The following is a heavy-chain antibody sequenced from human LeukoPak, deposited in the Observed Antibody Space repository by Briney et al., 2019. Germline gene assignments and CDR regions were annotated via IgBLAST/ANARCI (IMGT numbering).Heavy chain of an antibody. CDR1: GFTFSDYY. CDR2: ISRSGSTR. J-gene: IGHJ4*02. Sequence: GGSLRLSCAASGFTFSDYYMSWIRQAPGKGLEWVSHISRSGSTRYYADSLKGRFTISRDNAKNSLYLQMNSLRAEDTAVYYCATSLGQLVEKDYWGQGTLVTVSS. D-gene: IGHD6-6*01. CDR3: ATSLGQLVEKDY. V-gene: IGHV3-11*01.